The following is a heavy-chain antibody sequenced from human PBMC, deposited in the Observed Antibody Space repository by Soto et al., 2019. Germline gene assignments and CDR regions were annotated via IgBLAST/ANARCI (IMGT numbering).Heavy chain of an antibody. D-gene: IGHD5-12*01. CDR3: VRVPTGGYAFSLDDY. CDR1: GFTFSSYW. V-gene: IGHV3-74*01. J-gene: IGHJ4*02. CDR2: INSDGSST. Sequence: EMQLVESGGGLVQPGGSLRLSCAASGFTFSSYWMHWVRQAPGKGLVWVSRINSDGSSTTYADSVKGRFTISRDNAKNTLYLQMNSLRAEDTAVYYCVRVPTGGYAFSLDDYWGQGTLVTVSS.